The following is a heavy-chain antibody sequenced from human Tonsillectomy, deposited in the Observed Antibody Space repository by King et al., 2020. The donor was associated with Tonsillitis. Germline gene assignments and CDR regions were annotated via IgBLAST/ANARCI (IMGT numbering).Heavy chain of an antibody. CDR2: IIPILGIA. CDR3: SWGGSYGFDY. CDR1: GGTFSSYA. J-gene: IGHJ4*02. D-gene: IGHD1-26*01. V-gene: IGHV1-69*09. Sequence: VQLVESGAEVKKPGSSVKVSCKASGGTFSSYAISWVRQAPGQGLEWMGRIIPILGIANYAQKFQGRVTITADKSTSTAYMELSSLRSEDTAVYYCSWGGSYGFDYWGQGTLVTVSP.